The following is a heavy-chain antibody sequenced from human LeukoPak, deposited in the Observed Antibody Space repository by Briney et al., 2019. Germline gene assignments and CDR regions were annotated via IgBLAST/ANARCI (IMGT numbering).Heavy chain of an antibody. CDR3: YGIHLGDSFDI. Sequence: PGGSLRLSCAASRFSVSRNYMGWVRQAPGKGLEWVSALSSKYETYYADSVKGRFTISRDNSENTLYLQMNALRAEDTALYYCYGIHLGDSFDIWGRGTMVIVFS. D-gene: IGHD3-16*01. CDR1: RFSVSRNY. V-gene: IGHV3-53*01. J-gene: IGHJ3*02. CDR2: LSSKYET.